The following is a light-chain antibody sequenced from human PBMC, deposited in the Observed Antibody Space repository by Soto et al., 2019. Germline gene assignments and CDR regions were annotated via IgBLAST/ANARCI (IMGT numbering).Light chain of an antibody. V-gene: IGKV1-5*01. CDR1: QSISWW. CDR3: QQYIYYPLT. Sequence: DIQMTQSPSTLSASVGDRVTITCRASQSISWWLAWYQQKPGKAPKVLIYDASNLESGVPSRFSGSGSGTEFTRTISSLQPDDFATYYCQQYIYYPLTFGGGTNVEIK. J-gene: IGKJ4*01. CDR2: DAS.